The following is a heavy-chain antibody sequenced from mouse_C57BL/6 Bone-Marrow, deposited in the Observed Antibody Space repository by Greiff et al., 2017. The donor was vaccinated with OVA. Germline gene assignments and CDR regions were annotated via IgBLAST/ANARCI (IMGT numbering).Heavy chain of an antibody. CDR3: ARRGYFLAY. CDR1: GYTFTSYW. V-gene: IGHV1-50*01. CDR2: IDPSDSYT. Sequence: QVQLQQPGAELVKPGASVKLSCKASGYTFTSYWMQWVKQRPGQGLEWIGEIDPSDSYTNYNQKFKGKATLTVDTSSSTAYMQLSSLTSADSAVYYCARRGYFLAYWGQGTLVTVSA. J-gene: IGHJ3*01. D-gene: IGHD3-1*01.